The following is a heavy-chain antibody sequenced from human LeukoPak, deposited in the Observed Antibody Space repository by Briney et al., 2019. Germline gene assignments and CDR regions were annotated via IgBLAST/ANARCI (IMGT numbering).Heavy chain of an antibody. CDR1: GFTFSSYA. CDR2: ISGSGGST. V-gene: IGHV3-23*01. D-gene: IGHD3-10*01. J-gene: IGHJ4*02. Sequence: PGGSLRLSRAASGFTFSSYAMSWVRQAPGKGLEWVSAISGSGGSTYYADSVKGRFTISRDNSKNTLYLQMNSLRAEDTAVYYCAKDLGGFGELLFDYWGQGTLVTVSS. CDR3: AKDLGGFGELLFDY.